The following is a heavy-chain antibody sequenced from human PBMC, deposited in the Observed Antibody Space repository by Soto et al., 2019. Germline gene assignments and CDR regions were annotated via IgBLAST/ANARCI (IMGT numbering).Heavy chain of an antibody. CDR1: GGSISSYY. CDR2: IYYSGST. Sequence: SETLSLTCTVSGGSISSYYWSWIRQPPGKGLEWIGYIYYSGSTNYNPSHKSRVTISVDTSKNQFSLKLSSVTAADTAVYYCARVGGNIGDPSFDYWGQGTLVTVSS. CDR3: ARVGGNIGDPSFDY. D-gene: IGHD2-15*01. V-gene: IGHV4-59*01. J-gene: IGHJ4*02.